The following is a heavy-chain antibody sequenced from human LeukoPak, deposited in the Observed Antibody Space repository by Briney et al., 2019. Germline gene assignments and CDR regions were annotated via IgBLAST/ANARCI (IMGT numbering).Heavy chain of an antibody. Sequence: PGGSLRLSXAASGFKFSTYWMSWVRQAPGKGLEWVANIKQDGSQKDYVDSVKGRFTISRDNAKNSLYLQMNSLRAEDTAVYYCAKGPYYYGPETYQYFDYWGQGTLVTVSS. J-gene: IGHJ4*02. D-gene: IGHD3-10*01. CDR1: GFKFSTYW. CDR2: IKQDGSQK. CDR3: AKGPYYYGPETYQYFDY. V-gene: IGHV3-7*01.